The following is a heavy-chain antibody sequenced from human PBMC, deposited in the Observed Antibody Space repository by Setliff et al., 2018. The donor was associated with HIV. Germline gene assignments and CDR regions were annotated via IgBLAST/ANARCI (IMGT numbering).Heavy chain of an antibody. Sequence: SETLSLTCTVSGGSISSDSWSWIRQPPGKGLEWVGYIYPSGSTNYSPSLKSRLTMSVDVSKNQFSLKLSSVTAADRAVYYCAKDRRLPISLGLFDYWGQGTLVTVSS. V-gene: IGHV4-59*01. J-gene: IGHJ4*02. CDR1: GGSISSDS. CDR2: IYPSGST. D-gene: IGHD5-18*01. CDR3: AKDRRLPISLGLFDY.